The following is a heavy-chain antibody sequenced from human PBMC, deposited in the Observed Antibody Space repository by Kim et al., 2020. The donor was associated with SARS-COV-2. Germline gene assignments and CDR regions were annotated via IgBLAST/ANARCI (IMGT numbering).Heavy chain of an antibody. CDR1: GGSISSYY. CDR3: SRAHVGRITIFGVVRHFD. CDR2: IYYSGST. J-gene: IGHJ4*01. Sequence: SETLSLTCTVSGGSISSYYWSWIRQPPGKGLEWIGYIYYSGSTNYNPSPKSRVTISVDTSKNQFSLKLSSVPAADTAVYYCSRAHVGRITIFGVVRHFD. D-gene: IGHD3-3*01. V-gene: IGHV4-59*01.